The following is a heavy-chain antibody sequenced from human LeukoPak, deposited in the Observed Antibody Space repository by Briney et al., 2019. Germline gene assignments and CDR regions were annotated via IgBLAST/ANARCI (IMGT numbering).Heavy chain of an antibody. Sequence: PGGSLRLSCAASGFTFSSYAMHRVRQAPGKGLEYVSAISSNGGSTYYANSVEGRFTISRDNSKNTLYLQMGSLRAEDMAVYYCARDRGYSGYDPLFDYWGQGTLVTVSS. D-gene: IGHD5-12*01. J-gene: IGHJ4*02. CDR3: ARDRGYSGYDPLFDY. CDR2: ISSNGGST. CDR1: GFTFSSYA. V-gene: IGHV3-64*01.